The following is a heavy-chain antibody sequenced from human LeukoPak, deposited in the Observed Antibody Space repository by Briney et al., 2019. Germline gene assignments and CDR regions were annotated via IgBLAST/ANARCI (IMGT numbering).Heavy chain of an antibody. Sequence: RSLRLSCAAPGFTFSSYAMSWVRQAPGKGLEWVSAISGSGGSTYYADSVKGRFTISRDNSKNTLYLQMNSLRAEDTAVYYCAKDDCSSTSCPSDYWGQGTLVTVSS. CDR3: AKDDCSSTSCPSDY. D-gene: IGHD2-2*01. CDR1: GFTFSSYA. CDR2: ISGSGGST. J-gene: IGHJ4*02. V-gene: IGHV3-23*01.